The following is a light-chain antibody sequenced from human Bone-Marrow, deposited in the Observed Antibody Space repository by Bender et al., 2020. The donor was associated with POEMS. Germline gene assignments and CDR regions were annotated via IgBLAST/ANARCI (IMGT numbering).Light chain of an antibody. J-gene: IGLJ3*02. CDR1: ALSNNY. V-gene: IGLV3-25*03. CDR3: QSSDSSGTL. CDR2: KDI. Sequence: SSDLSQPASVSVSPGQTARITCSGDALSNNYVHWYQQKPGQAPVMIIYKDIERPSGIPERFSGSSSGATVTLTITAVQAEDEADYYCQSSDSSGTLFGGGTNLTVL.